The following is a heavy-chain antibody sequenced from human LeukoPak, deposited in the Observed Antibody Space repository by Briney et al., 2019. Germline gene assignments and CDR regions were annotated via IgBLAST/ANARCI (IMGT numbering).Heavy chain of an antibody. CDR2: IYYSGST. J-gene: IGHJ3*02. D-gene: IGHD1/OR15-1a*01. CDR1: GGSISSGGYS. Sequence: SETLSLTCTVSGGSISSGGYSWSWIRQHPGKGLEWIGYIYYSGSTYYNPSLKSRVTISVDTSKNQFSLKLSSVTAADTAVYYCASLTRLNDAFDIWGQGTMVTVSS. V-gene: IGHV4-31*03. CDR3: ASLTRLNDAFDI.